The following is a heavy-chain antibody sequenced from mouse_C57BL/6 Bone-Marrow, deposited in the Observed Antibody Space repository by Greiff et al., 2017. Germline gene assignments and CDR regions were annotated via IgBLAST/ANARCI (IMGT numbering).Heavy chain of an antibody. CDR2: LAPTSGGT. CDR3: APGGFDY. Sequence: VQLQQPGAELVKPGASVKLSCKASGYTFTSYWMHWVKQRPVRGLEWIGRLAPTSGGTKYNEKFHSKATLTVDKPSSTAYMQLSSLTSEDSAVYYCAPGGFDYWGQGTTLTVSS. V-gene: IGHV1-72*01. CDR1: GYTFTSYW. J-gene: IGHJ2*01. D-gene: IGHD4-1*01.